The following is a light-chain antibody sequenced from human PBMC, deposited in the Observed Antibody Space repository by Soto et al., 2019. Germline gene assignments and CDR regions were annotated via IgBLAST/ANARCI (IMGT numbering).Light chain of an antibody. Sequence: DIQMTQSPSSLSASVGDRVTLTCRASEGISNYLAWYQQKPGKAPKLLIFESSNLQSGVPSRFSGSGSRRDFTLTISSLQREDFATYFCQQTSTAPFTFGPGTKVDFK. V-gene: IGKV1-39*01. CDR3: QQTSTAPFT. CDR2: ESS. CDR1: EGISNY. J-gene: IGKJ3*01.